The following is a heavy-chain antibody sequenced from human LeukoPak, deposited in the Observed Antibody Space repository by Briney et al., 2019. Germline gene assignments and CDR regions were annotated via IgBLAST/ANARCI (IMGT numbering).Heavy chain of an antibody. CDR1: DYSINSGYY. CDR2: IYHSGST. V-gene: IGHV4-38-2*02. D-gene: IGHD3-3*01. CDR3: ARVFWRGYSYFDY. Sequence: SETLSLTCTVSDYSINSGYYWDWIRQPPGKGLEWIGSIYHSGSTYYNPSLKSRVTISVDTSKNQFSLKLSSVTAADTAVYYCARVFWRGYSYFDYWGQGTLVTVSS. J-gene: IGHJ4*02.